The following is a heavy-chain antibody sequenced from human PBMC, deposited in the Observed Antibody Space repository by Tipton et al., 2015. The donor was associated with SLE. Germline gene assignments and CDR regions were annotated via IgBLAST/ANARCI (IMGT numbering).Heavy chain of an antibody. D-gene: IGHD3-16*02. V-gene: IGHV4-39*07. CDR2: IYYSGST. CDR3: ARLNPGDYIWGSYPVFDY. J-gene: IGHJ4*02. CDR1: GGSISSYY. Sequence: TLSLTCTVSGGSISSYYWGWIRQPPGKGLEWIGSIYYSGSTYYNPSLKSRVTISVDTSKNQFSLKLSSVTAADTAVYYCARLNPGDYIWGSYPVFDYWGPGTLVTVSS.